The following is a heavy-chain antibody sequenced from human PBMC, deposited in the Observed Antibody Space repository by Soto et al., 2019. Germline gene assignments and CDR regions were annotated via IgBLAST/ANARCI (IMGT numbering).Heavy chain of an antibody. V-gene: IGHV4-34*01. Sequence: PSETLSLTCAVYGGSFSGYYWTWIRQPPGTGLEWIGEINHSGSTNYNPSHKSRDTISVDTSKNQFSLKLTSVTAADTAVYYCARDKITGLFDYWGQGTLVTVSS. J-gene: IGHJ4*02. CDR3: ARDKITGLFDY. CDR1: GGSFSGYY. CDR2: INHSGST. D-gene: IGHD2-8*02.